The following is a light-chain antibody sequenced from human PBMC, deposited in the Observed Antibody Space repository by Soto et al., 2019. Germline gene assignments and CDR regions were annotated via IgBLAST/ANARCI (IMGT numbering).Light chain of an antibody. CDR1: QSVSHN. CDR3: QQSNNWPYT. V-gene: IGKV3-15*01. Sequence: EIVMTQSPATLSVSPGERATLSCRASQSVSHNLAWYQQKPGQAPRLLFYGASFRATGVPARFSGSGSGTDFTPTISSLQSEDFAIYYCQQSNNWPYTFGQGTKLEIK. CDR2: GAS. J-gene: IGKJ2*01.